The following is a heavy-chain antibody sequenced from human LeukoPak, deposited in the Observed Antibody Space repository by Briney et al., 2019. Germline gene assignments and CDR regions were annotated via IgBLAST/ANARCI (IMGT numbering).Heavy chain of an antibody. D-gene: IGHD3-22*01. CDR2: IYYSGST. CDR1: GGSISSHY. Sequence: PSETLSLTCTVSGGSISSHYWSWIRQPPGKGLEWIGYIYYSGSTNYNPSLKSRVTISVDTSKNQFSLKLSSVTAADTAVYYCARVRRSYDSSGYYKGGYFDYWGQGTLVTVSS. J-gene: IGHJ4*02. V-gene: IGHV4-59*11. CDR3: ARVRRSYDSSGYYKGGYFDY.